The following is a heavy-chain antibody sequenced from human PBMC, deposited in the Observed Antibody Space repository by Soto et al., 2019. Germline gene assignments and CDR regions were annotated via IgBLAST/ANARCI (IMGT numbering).Heavy chain of an antibody. V-gene: IGHV3-33*01. CDR3: ARDLSFPYTAHRDYYFDY. J-gene: IGHJ4*02. D-gene: IGHD5-18*01. CDR1: GFTFSSYG. CDR2: IWYDGSNK. Sequence: GGSLRLSCAASGFTFSSYGMHWVRQAPGKGLEWVAVIWYDGSNKYYADSVKGRFTISRDNSKNTLYLQMNSLRAEDTAVYYCARDLSFPYTAHRDYYFDYWGQGTLVTVSS.